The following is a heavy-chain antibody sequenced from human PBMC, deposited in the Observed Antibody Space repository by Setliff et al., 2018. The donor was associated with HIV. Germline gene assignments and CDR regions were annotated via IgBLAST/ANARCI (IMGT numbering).Heavy chain of an antibody. V-gene: IGHV1-69*13. D-gene: IGHD5-18*01. Sequence: ASLKVSCKASGGTFSSYAISWVRQAPGQGLEWMGGIIPIFGTANYAQKFQGRVTITADESTSTAYMELSSLRSEDTAVYYCARPSDTAMVTVGYYYYGMDVWGQGTTVTVSS. CDR1: GGTFSSYA. CDR2: IIPIFGTA. J-gene: IGHJ6*02. CDR3: ARPSDTAMVTVGYYYYGMDV.